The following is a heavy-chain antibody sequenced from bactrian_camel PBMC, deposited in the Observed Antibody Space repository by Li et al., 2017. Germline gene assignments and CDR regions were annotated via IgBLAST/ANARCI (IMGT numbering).Heavy chain of an antibody. J-gene: IGHJ6*01. CDR2: MYGGGGSP. D-gene: IGHD2*01. Sequence: VQLVESGGGLVQPGGSLRLSCAASGFTFSSYAMSWVRQAPGKGLEWLSSMYGGGGSPYYADSVLGRFTISKDNAKNTMYLQMNSLKPEDTAVYYCAATLGDYYRGNYYYTGFGYWGQGTQVTVS. CDR1: GFTFSSYA. CDR3: AATLGDYYRGNYYYTGFGY. V-gene: IGHV3S40*01.